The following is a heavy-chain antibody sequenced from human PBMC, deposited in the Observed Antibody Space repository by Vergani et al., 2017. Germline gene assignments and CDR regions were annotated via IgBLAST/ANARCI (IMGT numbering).Heavy chain of an antibody. V-gene: IGHV4-39*01. D-gene: IGHD6-19*01. CDR1: GVSIGSNSYY. J-gene: IGHJ1*01. Sequence: QLQLQESGPGLVKPSETLSLPCTVSGVSIGSNSYYWGWIRQPPGKGLEWIGTIYYTGTTYYNEAHKSLLTISVDTSKNQFSLNLTSVTAADTAVYYCTRHGRSGWAGYFQHWGQGTLVTASS. CDR3: TRHGRSGWAGYFQH. CDR2: IYYTGTT.